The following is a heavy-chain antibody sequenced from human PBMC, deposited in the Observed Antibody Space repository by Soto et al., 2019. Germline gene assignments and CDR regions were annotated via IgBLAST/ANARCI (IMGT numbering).Heavy chain of an antibody. CDR3: ARDRYYYGSGSYAYDD. CDR2: INPNSGGT. Sequence: ASVKVSCKASGYTFTGYYMHWVRQAPGQGLEWMGWINPNSGGTNYAQKFQGWVTMTRDTSISTAYMELSRLRSDDTAVYYCARDRYYYGSGSYAYDDWGQGTLVTVSS. CDR1: GYTFTGYY. D-gene: IGHD3-10*01. V-gene: IGHV1-2*04. J-gene: IGHJ4*02.